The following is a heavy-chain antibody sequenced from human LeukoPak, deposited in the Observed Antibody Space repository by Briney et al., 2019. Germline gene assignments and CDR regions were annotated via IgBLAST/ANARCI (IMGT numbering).Heavy chain of an antibody. CDR1: GGTFSSYA. CDR2: IIPIFGTA. V-gene: IGHV1-69*05. D-gene: IGHD4-11*01. CDR3: ARTGRYSNYDFYYHMDV. J-gene: IGHJ6*03. Sequence: SVKVSCKASGGTFSSYAISWVRQAPGQGLEWMGGIIPIFGTANYAQKFQGRVTITTDESTSTAYMELSSLRSEDTAVYYCARTGRYSNYDFYYHMDVWGKGTTVIVS.